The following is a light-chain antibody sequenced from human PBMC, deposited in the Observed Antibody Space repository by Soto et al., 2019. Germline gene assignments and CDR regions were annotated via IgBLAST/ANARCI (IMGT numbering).Light chain of an antibody. Sequence: EIVMTQSPATLSVSPGERATLSCRASQSVSSDLAWYQQKPGQAPRRLIYSASTRATGIPARFSGSGSGTEFTLTISSLQSEDFAVYYCQQYNNWPPLTFGGGTKVEIK. CDR2: SAS. J-gene: IGKJ4*01. V-gene: IGKV3-15*01. CDR1: QSVSSD. CDR3: QQYNNWPPLT.